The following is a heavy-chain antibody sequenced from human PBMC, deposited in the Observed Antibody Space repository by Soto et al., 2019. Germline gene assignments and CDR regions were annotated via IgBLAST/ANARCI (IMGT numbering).Heavy chain of an antibody. Sequence: GASVKVSCKASGGTFSSYAISWVRQAPGQGLEWMGGIIPIFGTANYAQKFQGRVTITADKSTSTAYMELSSLRSEDTAVYYCARRYYYGSGSFHYWGQGTLVTVSS. D-gene: IGHD3-10*01. V-gene: IGHV1-69*06. CDR1: GGTFSSYA. CDR3: ARRYYYGSGSFHY. CDR2: IIPIFGTA. J-gene: IGHJ4*02.